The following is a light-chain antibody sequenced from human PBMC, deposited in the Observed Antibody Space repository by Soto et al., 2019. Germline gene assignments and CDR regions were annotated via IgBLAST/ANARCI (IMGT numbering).Light chain of an antibody. CDR1: QKLGNY. V-gene: IGKV1-39*01. Sequence: DIQMTQSPASLSASVGDRVTITCRASQKLGNYLSWFQQRPGKAPKLLIFAASTLQIGVPSRFSGNGSRTDFTLTISGLQPEASATYYCKQTYSPPYTFGQGTKQEI. CDR2: AAS. J-gene: IGKJ2*01. CDR3: KQTYSPPYT.